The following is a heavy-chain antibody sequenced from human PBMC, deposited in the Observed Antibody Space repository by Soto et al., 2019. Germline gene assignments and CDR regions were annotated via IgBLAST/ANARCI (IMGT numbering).Heavy chain of an antibody. CDR2: IDPRDSYV. Sequence: GESLKISCTGFGYTFTTFWISWLRQMPVKGLEWMGRIDPRDSYVTYSPSFEGHVTISADKSISTAYLQWGSLKASDTAMYYCARIYCTTTTCDSWFDPWGQGTLVTVSS. V-gene: IGHV5-10-1*01. CDR3: ARIYCTTTTCDSWFDP. D-gene: IGHD2-2*01. J-gene: IGHJ5*02. CDR1: GYTFTTFW.